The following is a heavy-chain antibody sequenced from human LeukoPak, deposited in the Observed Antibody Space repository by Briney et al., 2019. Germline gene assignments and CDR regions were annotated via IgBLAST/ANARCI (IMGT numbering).Heavy chain of an antibody. CDR1: GYSISSGYY. CDR3: ARDGAATDAFDI. CDR2: IYHSGST. J-gene: IGHJ3*02. V-gene: IGHV4-38-2*02. Sequence: SETLSLTCTVSGYSISSGYYWGWIRPPPGKGLEWIGSIYHSGSTNYNPSLKSRVTISVDTSKNQFSLKLSSVTAADTAVYYCARDGAATDAFDIWGQGTMVTVSS. D-gene: IGHD6-25*01.